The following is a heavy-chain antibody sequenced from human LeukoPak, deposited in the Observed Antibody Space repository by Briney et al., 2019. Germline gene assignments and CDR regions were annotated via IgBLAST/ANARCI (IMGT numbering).Heavy chain of an antibody. CDR1: GFTFSSYE. CDR3: AKGNRGSYYGSACDI. J-gene: IGHJ3*02. Sequence: GGSLRLSCAASGFTFSSYEMTWVRQAPGKGLEWVSYISSSGSTIYYADSVKGRFTISRDNSKNTDYLQMNSLRVEETAVYYCAKGNRGSYYGSACDIWGQGTKVTVSS. V-gene: IGHV3-48*03. CDR2: ISSSGSTI. D-gene: IGHD3-10*01.